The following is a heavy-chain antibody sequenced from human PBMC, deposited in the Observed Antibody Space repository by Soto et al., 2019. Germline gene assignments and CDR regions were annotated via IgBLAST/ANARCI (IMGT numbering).Heavy chain of an antibody. Sequence: GASVKVSCKASGYTFTGYTVSWVRQAPGQGLEWVGWIGPSSGNTDSARNLQGRVTMTTDTSTSTAYMELRSLRSDDTAVYYCARDTGNFFDYWGQGTLVTVSS. J-gene: IGHJ4*02. CDR2: IGPSSGNT. CDR1: GYTFTGYT. CDR3: ARDTGNFFDY. V-gene: IGHV1-18*01.